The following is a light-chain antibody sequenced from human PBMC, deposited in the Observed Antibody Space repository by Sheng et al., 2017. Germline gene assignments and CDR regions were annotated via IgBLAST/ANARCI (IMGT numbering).Light chain of an antibody. Sequence: DIQLTQSPSFLSASVGDRVTITCRASQGIGNYLAWYQQKPGKAPNLLIFAASTLQSGVPSRFSGAGSGTEFILTISSLQPEDLATYHCQQFNSFPLTFGPGTKGGYQT. CDR3: QQFNSFPLT. J-gene: IGKJ3*01. CDR1: QGIGNY. CDR2: AAS. V-gene: IGKV1-9*01.